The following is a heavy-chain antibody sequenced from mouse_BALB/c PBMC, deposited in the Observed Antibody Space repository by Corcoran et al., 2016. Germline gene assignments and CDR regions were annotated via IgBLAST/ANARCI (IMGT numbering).Heavy chain of an antibody. D-gene: IGHD1-1*01. CDR2: VNTFTGEP. CDR3: ARKGTYYGSTYAMDY. Sequence: QIQLVQSGPELKKPGETVKIYCKASGYTFTNYGMNWVKQTRGKVLKWMGWVNTFTGEPTFADDFKGRFAFSLETSASTANLQINNLKNEDMATYFCARKGTYYGSTYAMDYWGQGTSVTVSS. CDR1: GYTFTNYG. V-gene: IGHV9-1*02. J-gene: IGHJ4*01.